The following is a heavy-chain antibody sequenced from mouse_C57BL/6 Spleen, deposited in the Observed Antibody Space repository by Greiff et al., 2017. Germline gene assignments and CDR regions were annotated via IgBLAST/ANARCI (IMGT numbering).Heavy chain of an antibody. V-gene: IGHV10-1*01. D-gene: IGHD2-4*01. Sequence: EVQLVESGGGLVQPKGSVKLSCAASGFSFNTYAMNWVRQAPGKGLEWVARIRSKSNNYATYYADSVKDRFTISRDYSASMLYLHMHNLKTGGTAMYYCVRQGYYNCAYFDYWGQGTTLSVSS. CDR3: VRQGYYNCAYFDY. J-gene: IGHJ2*01. CDR2: IRSKSNNYAT. CDR1: GFSFNTYA.